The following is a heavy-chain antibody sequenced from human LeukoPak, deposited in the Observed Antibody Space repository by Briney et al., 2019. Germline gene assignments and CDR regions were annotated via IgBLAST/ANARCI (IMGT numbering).Heavy chain of an antibody. CDR3: ARDSEGDYAPEGYFDY. CDR1: GFTFSSYW. CDR2: IKQDGSEK. V-gene: IGHV3-7*01. Sequence: PGGSLRLSCAASGFTFSSYWMSWVRQAPGKGLEWVANIKQDGSEKYYVDSVKGRFTISRDNAKNSLYLQMNSLRAEDTAVYYCARDSEGDYAPEGYFDYWGQGTLVTVSS. D-gene: IGHD4-17*01. J-gene: IGHJ4*02.